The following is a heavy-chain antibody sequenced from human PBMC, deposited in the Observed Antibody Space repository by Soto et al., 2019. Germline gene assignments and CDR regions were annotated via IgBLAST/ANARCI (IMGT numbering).Heavy chain of an antibody. D-gene: IGHD1-1*01. Sequence: GGSLRLSCAASGFTFSSYVMHWVRQAPGKGLEWVAHISSDGNNKYYADSVKGRFTISRDNAKNSLYLQMNSLRAEDTAVYYCARDRVRHFDYWGQGTRVTVSS. CDR3: ARDRVRHFDY. CDR1: GFTFSSYV. CDR2: ISSDGNNK. V-gene: IGHV3-33*08. J-gene: IGHJ4*02.